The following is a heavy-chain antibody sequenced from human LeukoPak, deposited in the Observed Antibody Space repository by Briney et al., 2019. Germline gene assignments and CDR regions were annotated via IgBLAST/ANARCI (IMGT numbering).Heavy chain of an antibody. D-gene: IGHD3-10*01. CDR1: GDPITTTRHH. J-gene: IGHJ5*02. Sequence: PSETLSLTCTVSGDPITTTRHHWNWIRQPAGKGLEWIGRIYTTGRTQYNPSLKSRVTMSIDTSKNQFSLKLSSVTAADTAVYYCARRRTTMVRGVINWFDPWGQGTLVTVSS. V-gene: IGHV4-61*02. CDR2: IYTTGRT. CDR3: ARRRTTMVRGVINWFDP.